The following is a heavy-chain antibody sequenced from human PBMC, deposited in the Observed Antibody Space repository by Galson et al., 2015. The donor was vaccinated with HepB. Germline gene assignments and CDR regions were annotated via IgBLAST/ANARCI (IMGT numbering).Heavy chain of an antibody. CDR2: IYSGGST. CDR1: GFTVSSNY. V-gene: IGHV3-53*01. J-gene: IGHJ6*03. D-gene: IGHD1-1*01. CDR3: ARDNGSPGTTYPNYYYYYMDV. Sequence: SLRLSCAASGFTVSSNYMSWVRQAPGKGLEWVSVIYSGGSTYYADSVKGRFTISRDNSKNTPYLQMNSLRAEDTAVYYCARDNGSPGTTYPNYYYYYMDVWGKGTTVTVSS.